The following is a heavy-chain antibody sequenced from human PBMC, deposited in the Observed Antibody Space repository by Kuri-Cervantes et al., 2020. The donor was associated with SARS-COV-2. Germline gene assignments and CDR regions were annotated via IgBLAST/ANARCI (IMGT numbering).Heavy chain of an antibody. J-gene: IGHJ3*02. Sequence: LSLTCAASGFTFSSYWMSWVRQAPGKGLEWVANIKRDGSEKYYVDSVKGRFTISRDNAKNSLYLQMNGLRAEDTAVYYCAREGVDIVGAPHDAFDIWGQGTMVTVSS. D-gene: IGHD1-26*01. CDR1: GFTFSSYW. V-gene: IGHV3-7*01. CDR3: AREGVDIVGAPHDAFDI. CDR2: IKRDGSEK.